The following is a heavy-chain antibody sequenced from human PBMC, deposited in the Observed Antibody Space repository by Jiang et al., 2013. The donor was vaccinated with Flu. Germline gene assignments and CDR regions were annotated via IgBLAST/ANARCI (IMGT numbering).Heavy chain of an antibody. Sequence: SGAEVKKPGSSVKVSCKASGGTFSSYAISWVRQAPGQGLEWMGRIIPILGIANYAQKFQGRVTITADKSTSTAYMELSSLRSEDTAVYYCARDDEGWLFGETEFDYWGQGTLVTVSS. CDR1: GGTFSSYA. J-gene: IGHJ4*02. CDR2: IIPILGIA. D-gene: IGHD3-22*01. V-gene: IGHV1-69*04. CDR3: ARDDEGWLFGETEFDY.